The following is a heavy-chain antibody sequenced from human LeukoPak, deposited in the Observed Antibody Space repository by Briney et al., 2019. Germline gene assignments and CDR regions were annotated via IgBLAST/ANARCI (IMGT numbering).Heavy chain of an antibody. CDR3: AKASSRSFSSGYYGNAFDI. J-gene: IGHJ3*02. V-gene: IGHV3-9*03. Sequence: GGSLRLSCAASGFTFDDYAMHWVRQAPGKGVEWVSGISWASGSIGYADSVKGRFTISRDNAKNSLYLQMNSLRAEDMALYYCAKASSRSFSSGYYGNAFDIWGQGTMVTVSS. D-gene: IGHD6-19*01. CDR2: ISWASGSI. CDR1: GFTFDDYA.